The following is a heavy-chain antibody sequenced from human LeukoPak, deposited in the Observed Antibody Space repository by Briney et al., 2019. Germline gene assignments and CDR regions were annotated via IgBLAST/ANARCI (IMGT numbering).Heavy chain of an antibody. V-gene: IGHV3-21*01. Sequence: GGSLRLSCAASGFTFSTYSMSWVRQAPGKGLEWVSSISSGSSFIYYADSVKGRFTISRDNAKNSLFLQMNSLRAEDTAVYYCARESSGYFYWGQGTLVTVSS. CDR2: ISSGSSFI. CDR3: ARESSGYFY. D-gene: IGHD3-22*01. J-gene: IGHJ4*02. CDR1: GFTFSTYS.